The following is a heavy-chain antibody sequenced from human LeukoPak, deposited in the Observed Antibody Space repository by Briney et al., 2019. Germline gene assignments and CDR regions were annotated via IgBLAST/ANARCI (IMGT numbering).Heavy chain of an antibody. CDR2: IKEDGTET. D-gene: IGHD5-24*01. Sequence: GGSLRLSCAASGFAFSDYWMTWVRQAPGKGLEWVANIKEDGTETYYVDSVKGRFTISRDNAKNSLYLQMNSLRVEDTAVYYCAKEGRSLQTYWGQGTLVTVSS. CDR3: AKEGRSLQTY. CDR1: GFAFSDYW. V-gene: IGHV3-7*03. J-gene: IGHJ4*02.